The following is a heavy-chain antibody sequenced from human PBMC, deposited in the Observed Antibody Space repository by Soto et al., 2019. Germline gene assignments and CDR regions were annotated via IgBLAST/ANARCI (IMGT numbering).Heavy chain of an antibody. CDR1: GYTFTSYG. Sequence: ASVXVSVKAFGYTFTSYGIIWVRQAPGQGLEWMGWISAYNGNTKYAQKLQGRVTMNTDTSTSTAYMELRSLRSDETDVYYCERAAGWYCSSTSCHFDYWGQGTLVTVSS. D-gene: IGHD2-2*01. CDR2: ISAYNGNT. CDR3: ERAAGWYCSSTSCHFDY. J-gene: IGHJ4*02. V-gene: IGHV1-18*04.